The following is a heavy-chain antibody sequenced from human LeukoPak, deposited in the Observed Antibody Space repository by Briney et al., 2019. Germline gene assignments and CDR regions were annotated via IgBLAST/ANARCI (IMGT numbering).Heavy chain of an antibody. D-gene: IGHD5-18*01. CDR1: GGTFSSYA. CDR2: IIPIFGTA. V-gene: IGHV1-69*13. Sequence: SVKVSCKASGGTFSSYAISWVRQAPGQGLEWMGGIIPIFGTANYAQKFQGRVTITADESTSTAYMELSSLRSEDTAVYYCASRRHGYSYGHFDYWGQGTLVTVSS. J-gene: IGHJ4*02. CDR3: ASRRHGYSYGHFDY.